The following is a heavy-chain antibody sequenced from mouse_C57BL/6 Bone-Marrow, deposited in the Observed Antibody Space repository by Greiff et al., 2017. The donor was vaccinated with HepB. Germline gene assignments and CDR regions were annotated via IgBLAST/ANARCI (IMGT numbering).Heavy chain of an antibody. D-gene: IGHD1-1*01. CDR1: GFNIKDDY. CDR2: IDPENGDT. J-gene: IGHJ2*01. CDR3: TLGYYYGSSYVGY. V-gene: IGHV14-4*01. Sequence: VQLQQSGAELVRPGASVKLSCTASGFNIKDDYMHWVKQRPEQGLEWIGWIDPENGDTEYASKFLGKATITADTSSNTAYLQLSSLTSEDNAVYYCTLGYYYGSSYVGYWGQGTTLTVSS.